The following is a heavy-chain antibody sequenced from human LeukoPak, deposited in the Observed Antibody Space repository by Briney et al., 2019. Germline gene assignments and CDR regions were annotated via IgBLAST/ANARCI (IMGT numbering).Heavy chain of an antibody. CDR1: GYTFTGYY. J-gene: IGHJ4*02. CDR2: IYPRDGST. Sequence: ASVKVSCNASGYTFTGYYIHWVRQAPGQGLEWMGMIYPRDGSTSYAQKFQGRVTVTRDTSTSTVHMELSGLRSEDTAVYYCARDQEGFDYWGQGTLVTVSS. CDR3: ARDQEGFDY. V-gene: IGHV1-46*01.